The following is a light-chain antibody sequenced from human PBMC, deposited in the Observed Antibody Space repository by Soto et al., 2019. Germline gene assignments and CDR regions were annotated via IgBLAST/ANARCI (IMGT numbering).Light chain of an antibody. Sequence: ERVRTQSTATLSVSPGVRATPSCRASQSISSHVAWYRQKPGQAPRLLIYGASTTATGIPARFSGSGSGTEFTLTISILQSEDFAVYYCQQYNKRPRTFGQGTNVDIK. V-gene: IGKV3-15*01. J-gene: IGKJ1*01. CDR1: QSISSH. CDR3: QQYNKRPRT. CDR2: GAS.